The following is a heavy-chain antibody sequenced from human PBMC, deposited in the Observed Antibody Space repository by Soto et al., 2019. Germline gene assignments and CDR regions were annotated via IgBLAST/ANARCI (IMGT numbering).Heavy chain of an antibody. CDR2: ISYDGSNK. Sequence: QVQLVESGGGVVQPGRSLRLSCAASAFTFSSYGMHWVRQAPGKGLEWVVVISYDGSNKYYADSVKGRFTISRDNSKNTLYLQMNSLRAEDTAVYYCAKEKGTNWFDPWGQGTLVTVSS. D-gene: IGHD1-1*01. CDR3: AKEKGTNWFDP. CDR1: AFTFSSYG. J-gene: IGHJ5*02. V-gene: IGHV3-30*18.